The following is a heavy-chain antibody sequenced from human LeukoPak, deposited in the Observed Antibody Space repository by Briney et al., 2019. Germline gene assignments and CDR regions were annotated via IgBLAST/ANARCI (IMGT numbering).Heavy chain of an antibody. CDR2: INHSGST. J-gene: IGHJ4*02. CDR1: GGSFSGYY. D-gene: IGHD1-26*01. Sequence: SETLSLTCAVYGGSFSGYYWSWIRQPPGEGLEWIGEINHSGSTNYNPSLKSRVTISVDTSKNQFSLKLSSVTAADTAVYYCARLGGGSFGIGYWGQGTLVTVSS. V-gene: IGHV4-34*01. CDR3: ARLGGGSFGIGY.